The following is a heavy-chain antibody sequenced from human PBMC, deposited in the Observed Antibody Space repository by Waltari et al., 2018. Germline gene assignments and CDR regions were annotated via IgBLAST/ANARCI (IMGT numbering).Heavy chain of an antibody. CDR2: INAGNGNT. J-gene: IGHJ4*02. CDR3: ARDQGYSSSRGYFDY. V-gene: IGHV1-3*01. Sequence: QVQLVQSGAEVKKPGASVKVSCQASGSTFTSYAMHWVRQAPGQRLEWMGWINAGNGNTKYSQKFQGRVTITRDTSASTAYMELSSLRSEDTAVYYCARDQGYSSSRGYFDYWGQGTLVTVSS. D-gene: IGHD6-13*01. CDR1: GSTFTSYA.